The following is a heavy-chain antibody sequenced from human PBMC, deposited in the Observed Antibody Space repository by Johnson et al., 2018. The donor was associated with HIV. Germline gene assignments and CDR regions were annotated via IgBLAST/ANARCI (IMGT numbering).Heavy chain of an antibody. CDR3: AKRGDLYDSTASFDAFEV. Sequence: VQLVESGGDLEQPGGSLRLSCAASGFRFSSHAMIWVRQPPGKGLEWVSGIRGSGGSTYYADSVKGRFTISRDNSKNTLFLEMNSLRVEDTAVYYCAKRGDLYDSTASFDAFEVWGQGTMVTVSS. CDR2: IRGSGGST. D-gene: IGHD5/OR15-5a*01. V-gene: IGHV3-23*04. J-gene: IGHJ3*01. CDR1: GFRFSSHA.